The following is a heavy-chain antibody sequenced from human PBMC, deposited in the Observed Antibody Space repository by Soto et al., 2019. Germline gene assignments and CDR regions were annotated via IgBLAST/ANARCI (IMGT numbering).Heavy chain of an antibody. J-gene: IGHJ4*02. V-gene: IGHV4-39*01. Sequence: SETLSLTCTVSGGSISSSSYYWGWIRQPPGKGLEWIGSIYYSGSTYYNPSLKSRVTISVDTSKNQFSLKLSSVTAADTAVYYCARMPSGVCSGGSCYSDYWGQGTLVTVSS. D-gene: IGHD2-15*01. CDR2: IYYSGST. CDR1: GGSISSSSYY. CDR3: ARMPSGVCSGGSCYSDY.